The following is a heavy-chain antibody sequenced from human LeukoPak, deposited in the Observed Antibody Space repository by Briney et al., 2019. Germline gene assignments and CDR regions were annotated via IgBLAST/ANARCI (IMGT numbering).Heavy chain of an antibody. J-gene: IGHJ3*02. D-gene: IGHD3-10*01. CDR2: INWNSGTI. Sequence: QTGGSLRLSCAASGFTFDDYAMHWVRQAPGKGLEWVSGINWNSGTIAYADSVKGRFTISRDNAKNSLYLQMNSLRAEDTALYYCAKGVRITMVRGAFDIWGQGTMVTVSS. CDR3: AKGVRITMVRGAFDI. CDR1: GFTFDDYA. V-gene: IGHV3-9*01.